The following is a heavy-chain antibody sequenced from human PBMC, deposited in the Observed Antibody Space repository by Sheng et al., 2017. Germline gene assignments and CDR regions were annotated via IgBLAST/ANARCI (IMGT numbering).Heavy chain of an antibody. D-gene: IGHD1-26*01. CDR1: GFTFSSYG. V-gene: IGHV3-33*01. CDR2: IWYDGSNK. CDR3: ARVGTPGSYYAVDY. Sequence: QVQLVESGGGVVQPGRSLRLSCAASGFTFSSYGMHWVRQAPGKGLEWVAVIWYDGSNKYYADSVKGRFTISRDNSKNTLYLQMNSLRAEDTAVYYCARVGTPGSYYAVDYWGQGTLVTVSS. J-gene: IGHJ4*02.